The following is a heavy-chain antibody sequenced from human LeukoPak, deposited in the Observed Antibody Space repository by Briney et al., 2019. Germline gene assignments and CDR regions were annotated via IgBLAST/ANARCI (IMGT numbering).Heavy chain of an antibody. CDR1: GVSFNDYY. D-gene: IGHD4-17*01. V-gene: IGHV4-34*01. CDR3: TRMTTGHDY. Sequence: SETLSLTCAVSGVSFNDYYWSWVRQPPGNGLEWIGEINHSGYTNDSPSLKSRVTISIDTSRKQFSLNLRSVTVADTAVYYCTRMTTGHDYWGQGTLVTASS. J-gene: IGHJ4*02. CDR2: INHSGYT.